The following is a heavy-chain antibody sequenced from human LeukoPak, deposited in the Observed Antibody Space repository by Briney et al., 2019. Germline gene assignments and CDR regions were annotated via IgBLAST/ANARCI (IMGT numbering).Heavy chain of an antibody. CDR2: IYYSGST. Sequence: PSETLSLTCTVYGGSISSYYWSWIRQPPGKGLEWIGYIYYSGSTNYNPSLKSRVTISVDTSKNQFSLKLSSVTAADTAVYYCARDERDYDILTGGSYGMDVWGQGTTVTVSS. D-gene: IGHD3-9*01. J-gene: IGHJ6*02. CDR3: ARDERDYDILTGGSYGMDV. CDR1: GGSISSYY. V-gene: IGHV4-59*12.